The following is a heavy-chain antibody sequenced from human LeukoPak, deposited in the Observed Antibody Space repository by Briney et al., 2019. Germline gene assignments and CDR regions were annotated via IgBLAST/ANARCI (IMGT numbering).Heavy chain of an antibody. CDR2: IYSGGST. Sequence: PGGSLRLSCAASGFTVSSNYMSWVRQAPGKGLEWVSVIYSGGSTYYADSVKGRFTISRDNSKNTLYLQMNSLRAEDTAVYYCARSNLWFGELSMDVWGQGTTVTVSS. V-gene: IGHV3-53*01. CDR1: GFTVSSNY. D-gene: IGHD3-10*01. CDR3: ARSNLWFGELSMDV. J-gene: IGHJ6*02.